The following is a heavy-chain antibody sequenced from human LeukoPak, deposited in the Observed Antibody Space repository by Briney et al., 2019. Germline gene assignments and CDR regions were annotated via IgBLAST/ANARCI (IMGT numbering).Heavy chain of an antibody. Sequence: GGSLRLSCAASGFTFSSYAMSWVRQAPGEGLEWVSAISGSGGSTYYADSVKGRFTISRDNSKNTLYLQMNSLRAEDTAVYYCAKTYYYDSSGYYMLDYFDYWGQGTLVTVSS. V-gene: IGHV3-23*01. CDR2: ISGSGGST. CDR1: GFTFSSYA. D-gene: IGHD3-22*01. CDR3: AKTYYYDSSGYYMLDYFDY. J-gene: IGHJ4*02.